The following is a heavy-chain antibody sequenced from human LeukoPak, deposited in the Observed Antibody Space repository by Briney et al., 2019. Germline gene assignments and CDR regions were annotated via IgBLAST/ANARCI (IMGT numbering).Heavy chain of an antibody. CDR1: GGSISSYY. CDR2: IYYSGST. J-gene: IGHJ4*02. D-gene: IGHD5-18*01. CDR3: AREGGYSYFDY. Sequence: PSETLSLTCTVSGGSISSYYWSWIRQPPGKGLEWIGYIYYSGSTNYNPSLKSRVTISVDTSKNQFSLKLSSVTAADTAVYYCAREGGYSYFDYWGRGTLVTVSS. V-gene: IGHV4-59*01.